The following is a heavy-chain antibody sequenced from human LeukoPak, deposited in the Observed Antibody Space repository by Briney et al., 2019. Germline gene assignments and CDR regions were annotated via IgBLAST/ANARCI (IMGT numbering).Heavy chain of an antibody. CDR2: INPSGGST. J-gene: IGHJ4*02. V-gene: IGHV1-46*01. Sequence: ASVKVSCKASGYTFTSYYMHWVRQAPGQGLEWMGIINPSGGSTSYAQKFQGRVTMTRDMSTSTVYMELSRLRSDDSAVYYCATIAAALDVDYWGQGTLVTVSS. D-gene: IGHD6-13*01. CDR1: GYTFTSYY. CDR3: ATIAAALDVDY.